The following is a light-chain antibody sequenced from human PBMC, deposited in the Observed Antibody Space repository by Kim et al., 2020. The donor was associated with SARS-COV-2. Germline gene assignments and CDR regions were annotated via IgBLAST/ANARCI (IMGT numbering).Light chain of an antibody. CDR3: QTWATGIRV. J-gene: IGLJ2*01. Sequence: QSVLTQSPSASASLGASIKLTCTLSSGQSTYAIAWHQQQPDKGPRYLMKLNSDGSHTKGDGIPDRFSGSSSGAERYLTISSLQSEDEGAYYCQTWATGIRVFGGGTQLTVL. V-gene: IGLV4-69*01. CDR2: LNSDGSH. CDR1: SGQSTYA.